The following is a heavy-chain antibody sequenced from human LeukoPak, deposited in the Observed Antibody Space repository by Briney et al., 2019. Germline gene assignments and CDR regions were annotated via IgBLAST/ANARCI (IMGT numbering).Heavy chain of an antibody. CDR1: GGSFSGYY. J-gene: IGHJ5*02. CDR3: ARGKVVVAATLKWFDP. D-gene: IGHD2-15*01. CDR2: INHSGST. Sequence: SATLSLTCAVYGGSFSGYYWSWIRQPPGKALAWIGEINHSGSTNSNPSLKSRVTISGDTSKNQCSLKLSSVTAADTAVYYCARGKVVVAATLKWFDPWGQGTLVTVSS. V-gene: IGHV4-34*01.